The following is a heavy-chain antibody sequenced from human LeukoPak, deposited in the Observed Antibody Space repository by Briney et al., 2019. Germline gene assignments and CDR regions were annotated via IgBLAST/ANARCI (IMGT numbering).Heavy chain of an antibody. V-gene: IGHV3-49*04. CDR3: SRDNYYDSSAYSKYYFDY. CDR2: LRSKIHGGTT. J-gene: IGHJ4*02. D-gene: IGHD3-22*01. Sequence: GGSLSLSCTASGFTFGDYALSWVRQAPGKGLEWVGFLRSKIHGGTTEYAASVKGRFTISRDDSKSIAYLQMNSLKTEDTAVYYCSRDNYYDSSAYSKYYFDYWGQGTLVTVSS. CDR1: GFTFGDYA.